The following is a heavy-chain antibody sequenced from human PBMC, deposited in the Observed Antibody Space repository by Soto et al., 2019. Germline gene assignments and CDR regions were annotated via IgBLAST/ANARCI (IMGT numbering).Heavy chain of an antibody. CDR2: IYTSGST. V-gene: IGHV4-4*07. Sequence: SETLSLTCTVSGGSISSYYWSWIRQPAGKGLEWIGRIYTSGSTNYNPSLKSRVTMSVDTSKNQFSLKLSSVTAADTAVYYCARAVYDYVWGSDNFLYYFDYWGQGTLVTVSS. J-gene: IGHJ4*02. D-gene: IGHD3-16*01. CDR3: ARAVYDYVWGSDNFLYYFDY. CDR1: GGSISSYY.